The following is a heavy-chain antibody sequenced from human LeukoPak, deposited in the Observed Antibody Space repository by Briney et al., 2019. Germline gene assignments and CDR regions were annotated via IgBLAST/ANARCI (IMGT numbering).Heavy chain of an antibody. J-gene: IGHJ6*03. CDR3: ARQLGEFPPHYYYYMDV. CDR2: INTNTGNP. CDR1: GYTFTSYA. Sequence: GASVKVSCKASGYTFTSYAMNWVRQAPGQGLEWMGWINTNTGNPTYAQGFTGRFVFSLDTSVNTAYLQISSLKAEDTAVYYCARQLGEFPPHYYYYMDVWGKGTTVTISS. V-gene: IGHV7-4-1*02. D-gene: IGHD3-16*01.